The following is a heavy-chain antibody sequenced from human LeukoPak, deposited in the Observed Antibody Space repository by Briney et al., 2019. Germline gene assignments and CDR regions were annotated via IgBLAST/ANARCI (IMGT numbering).Heavy chain of an antibody. D-gene: IGHD2-2*01. J-gene: IGHJ5*02. Sequence: SETLSLTCTVSGGSISSGDYYWRWIRQPPGKGLEWIEYIYYSGSTYYNPSLKSRVTISVDTSKNQFSLKLSSVTAADTAVYYCARFDCSSTSCAGGWFDPWGQGTLVTVSS. CDR2: IYYSGST. CDR1: GGSISSGDYY. CDR3: ARFDCSSTSCAGGWFDP. V-gene: IGHV4-30-4*08.